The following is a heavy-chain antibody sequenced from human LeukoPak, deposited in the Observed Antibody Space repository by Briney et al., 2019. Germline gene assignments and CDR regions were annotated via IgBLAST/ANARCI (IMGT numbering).Heavy chain of an antibody. CDR3: AREPIDSSGWSGTFDY. V-gene: IGHV4-34*01. CDR2: INHSGST. J-gene: IGHJ4*02. Sequence: AETLSLPCALYGESFSGYYWTWIRQPPGKGLEWIGEINHSGSTNYNPALKSRVSVSLDANTNQFSLKLSPVTAADPAVYYCAREPIDSSGWSGTFDYWSQGTLVTVSS. CDR1: GESFSGYY. D-gene: IGHD6-19*01.